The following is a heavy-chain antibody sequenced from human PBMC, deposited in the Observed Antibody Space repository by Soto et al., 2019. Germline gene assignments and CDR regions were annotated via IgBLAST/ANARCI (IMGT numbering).Heavy chain of an antibody. V-gene: IGHV4-39*01. CDR2: IYYSGST. CDR1: GGSISSSSYY. J-gene: IGHJ6*02. Sequence: PSETLSLTCTVSGGSISSSSYYWGWIRQPPGKGLEWIGSIYYSGSTYYNPSLKSRVTISVDTSKNQFSLKLSSVTAADTAVYYCASPGSPWVDSPYYYYGMDVWGQGTTVTVSS. CDR3: ASPGSPWVDSPYYYYGMDV. D-gene: IGHD6-6*01.